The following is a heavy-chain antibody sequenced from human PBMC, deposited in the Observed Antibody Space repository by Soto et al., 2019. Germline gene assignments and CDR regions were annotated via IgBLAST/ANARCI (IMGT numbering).Heavy chain of an antibody. CDR3: AIDQPGYSYGYGLGY. D-gene: IGHD5-18*01. CDR2: ISDDGSKK. Sequence: GGSLRLSCAASGFTFSTSGMHWVRQAPGKGLEWVAVISDDGSKKYYADSVKGRFTISRDNAKNSLYLQMNSLRAEDTAVYYCAIDQPGYSYGYGLGYRGQRTLVTVSS. J-gene: IGHJ4*02. V-gene: IGHV3-30*03. CDR1: GFTFSTSG.